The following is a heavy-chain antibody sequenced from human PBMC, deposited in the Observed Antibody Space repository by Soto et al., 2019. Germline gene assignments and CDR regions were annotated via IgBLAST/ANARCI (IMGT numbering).Heavy chain of an antibody. CDR3: ATSKGGVSNCPTTY. CDR2: MNSDGSNT. Sequence: EVQLVESGGALVQPGGSLRLSCAASGFTFSNYWMHWVRQAPGKGLVWISRMNSDGSNTVYADAVKGRFTISRDNAKNTLYLQMNSLRVEDTAVYYCATSKGGVSNCPTTYWGQGTLVTVSS. D-gene: IGHD1-26*01. V-gene: IGHV3-74*01. J-gene: IGHJ4*02. CDR1: GFTFSNYW.